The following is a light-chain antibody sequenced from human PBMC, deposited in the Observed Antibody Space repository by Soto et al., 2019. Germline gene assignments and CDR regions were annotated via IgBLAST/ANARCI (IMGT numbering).Light chain of an antibody. J-gene: IGKJ1*01. V-gene: IGKV1-5*01. CDR2: DAS. Sequence: SQMTQSPSTLSASVGYGVTISCRASQRISTWLAWYQQKPGKAPKLLISDASSLETGVPSRFSGSGSGTEFTLTINSLKPDDFATYYCQQYKSYWTFGQGTKVDIK. CDR3: QQYKSYWT. CDR1: QRISTW.